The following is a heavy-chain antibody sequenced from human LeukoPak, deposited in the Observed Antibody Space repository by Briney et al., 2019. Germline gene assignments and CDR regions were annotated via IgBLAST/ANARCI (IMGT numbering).Heavy chain of an antibody. J-gene: IGHJ4*02. V-gene: IGHV1-69*13. CDR3: AREMAKNGGFFDY. D-gene: IGHD5-24*01. Sequence: SVKVSCKASGGTFSSYAISWVRQAPGQGLEWMGGIIPIFGTANYAQKFQGRVTITADESTSTAYMELSSLRSEDTAVYYCAREMAKNGGFFDYWAREPWSPSPQ. CDR1: GGTFSSYA. CDR2: IIPIFGTA.